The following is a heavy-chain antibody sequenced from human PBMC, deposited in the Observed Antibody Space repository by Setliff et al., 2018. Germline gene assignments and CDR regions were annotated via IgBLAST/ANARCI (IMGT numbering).Heavy chain of an antibody. CDR1: GYTFTSYD. CDR3: ARAQSWSGGPYYFDN. CDR2: MNPNSGNT. J-gene: IGHJ4*02. D-gene: IGHD3-3*01. Sequence: GASVKVSCKASGYTFTSYDINWVRQATGQGLGWMGWMNPNSGNTGYAQKFQGRVTMTRNTSISTAYMDLSSLRFEDTAVYYCARAQSWSGGPYYFDNWGQGTLVTVSS. V-gene: IGHV1-8*02.